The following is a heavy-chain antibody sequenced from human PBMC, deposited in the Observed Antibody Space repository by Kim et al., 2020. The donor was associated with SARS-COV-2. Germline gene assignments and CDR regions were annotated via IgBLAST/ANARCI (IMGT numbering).Heavy chain of an antibody. Sequence: SGSTYYNPSLKSRVTISVDTSKNQFSLKLSSVTAADTAVYYCARLAAAGYWGQGTLVTVSS. V-gene: IGHV4-39*01. J-gene: IGHJ4*02. D-gene: IGHD6-13*01. CDR2: SGST. CDR3: ARLAAAGY.